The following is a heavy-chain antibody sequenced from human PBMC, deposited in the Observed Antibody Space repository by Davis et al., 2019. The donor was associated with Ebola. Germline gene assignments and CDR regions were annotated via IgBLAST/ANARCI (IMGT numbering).Heavy chain of an antibody. CDR3: AKDFLRFLEWHRWYYGMDV. Sequence: AGSLSLSCAASGFTFSSYGMHWVRQAPGKGLEWVAVIWYDGSNKYYADSVKGRFTTSRDNSKNTLYLQMNSLRAEDTAVYYCAKDFLRFLEWHRWYYGMDVWGQGTTVTVSS. CDR2: IWYDGSNK. D-gene: IGHD3-3*01. CDR1: GFTFSSYG. J-gene: IGHJ6*02. V-gene: IGHV3-33*06.